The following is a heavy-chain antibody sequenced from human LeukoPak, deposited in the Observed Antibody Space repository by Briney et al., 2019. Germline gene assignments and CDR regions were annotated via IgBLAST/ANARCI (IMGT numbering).Heavy chain of an antibody. V-gene: IGHV3-48*03. CDR2: ISSSGSTI. J-gene: IGHJ4*02. Sequence: GGSLRLSCAASGFTSSSYEMNWVRQAPGKGLEWVSYISSSGSTIYYADSVKGRFTTSRDDAKNSLYLQMNSLRAEDTAVYYCARAPGRAEYYFDYWGQGTLVTVSS. D-gene: IGHD1-26*01. CDR3: ARAPGRAEYYFDY. CDR1: GFTSSSYE.